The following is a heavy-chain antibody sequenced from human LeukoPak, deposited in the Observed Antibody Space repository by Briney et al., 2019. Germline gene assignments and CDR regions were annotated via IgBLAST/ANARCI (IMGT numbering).Heavy chain of an antibody. CDR3: ARDEAGTIDY. J-gene: IGHJ4*02. CDR2: IYSGGTT. V-gene: IGHV3-53*04. CDR1: GFTVSSNY. Sequence: GGSLRLSCAASGFTVSSNYMSWVRQAPGKGLEWVSVIYSGGTTYYADSVKGRFTISRHNSKNTLYLQMNSLRAEDTAVYYCARDEAGTIDYWGQGTLVTVSS. D-gene: IGHD6-19*01.